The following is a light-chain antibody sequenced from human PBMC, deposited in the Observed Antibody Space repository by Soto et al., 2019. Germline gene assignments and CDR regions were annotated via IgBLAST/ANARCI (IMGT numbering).Light chain of an antibody. CDR1: QTISSW. J-gene: IGKJ1*01. Sequence: DIQMTQSPSTLSGSVGDRVTITCRASQTISSWLAWYQQKPGKAPKLLIYKASTLKSGVPSRFSGRGSGTEFTRTISSLQPDDFATYYCQHYNSYSEAFGQGTKVEL. CDR3: QHYNSYSEA. CDR2: KAS. V-gene: IGKV1-5*03.